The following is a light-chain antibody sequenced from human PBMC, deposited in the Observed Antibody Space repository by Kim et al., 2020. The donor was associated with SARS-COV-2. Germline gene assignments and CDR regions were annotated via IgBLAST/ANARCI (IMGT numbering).Light chain of an antibody. V-gene: IGLV2-11*03. CDR2: DVT. Sequence: GQSVTLSCTGTSRDVGGYNYVSWYQQHPDKAPRLMIFDVTKRPSGVPDRFSGSKSGDTASLTISGLQADDDADYYCCSYAGSYTLVFGGGTQLTVL. J-gene: IGLJ2*01. CDR1: SRDVGGYNY. CDR3: CSYAGSYTLV.